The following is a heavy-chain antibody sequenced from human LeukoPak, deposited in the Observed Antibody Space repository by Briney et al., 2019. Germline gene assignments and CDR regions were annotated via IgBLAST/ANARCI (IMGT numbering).Heavy chain of an antibody. CDR3: ARWMVRGRPLYY. J-gene: IGHJ4*02. CDR2: IYPCDSYP. Sequence: GESPRTPCRGLGYRFTSFWLDWGRQLPGKGLGWMGRIYPCDSYPNYRPSFQGHVTISADKAISTAYLQWSSLRASDTAMYYCARWMVRGRPLYYWGQGTLVTVSS. V-gene: IGHV5-10-1*01. CDR1: GYRFTSFW. D-gene: IGHD3-10*01.